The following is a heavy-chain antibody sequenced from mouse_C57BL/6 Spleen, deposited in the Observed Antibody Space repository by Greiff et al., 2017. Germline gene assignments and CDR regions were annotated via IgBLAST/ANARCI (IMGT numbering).Heavy chain of an antibody. Sequence: VQLQQSGAELVKPGASVKISCKASGYAFSSYWMNWVKQRPGKGLEWIGQIYPGDGDTNYNGKFKGKATLTADKSASTAYMQLSSLTSEDSAVYCWARSATVVAPRFAYWGQGTTLTVSS. CDR3: ARSATVVAPRFAY. D-gene: IGHD1-1*01. CDR2: IYPGDGDT. V-gene: IGHV1-80*01. J-gene: IGHJ2*01. CDR1: GYAFSSYW.